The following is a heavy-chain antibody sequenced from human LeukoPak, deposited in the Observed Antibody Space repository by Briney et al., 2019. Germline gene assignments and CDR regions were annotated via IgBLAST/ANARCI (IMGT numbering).Heavy chain of an antibody. CDR2: ISGSGGST. CDR1: GFTFSSYA. D-gene: IGHD4-17*01. V-gene: IGHV3-23*01. CDR3: AKDYGDYVFYFDY. Sequence: PGGPLRLSCAASGFTFSSYAMSWVRQAPGKGLEWVSAISGSGGSTYYADSVKGRFTISRDNSKNTLYLQMNSLRAEDTAVYYCAKDYGDYVFYFDYWGQGTLVTVSS. J-gene: IGHJ4*02.